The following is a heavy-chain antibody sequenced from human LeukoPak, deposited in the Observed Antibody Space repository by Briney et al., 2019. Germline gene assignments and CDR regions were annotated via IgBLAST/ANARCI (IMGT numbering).Heavy chain of an antibody. J-gene: IGHJ4*02. Sequence: PGGSPRLSCAASGFTFSNYGFHWVRQAPGKGLEWVALISYDGSNKNYADSVKGRFTISRDNSKNTLYLHMNSLRAEDTAVYYCARLKAVAGMNLPTDYWGQGTLVTVSS. D-gene: IGHD6-19*01. CDR3: ARLKAVAGMNLPTDY. CDR1: GFTFSNYG. V-gene: IGHV3-30*04. CDR2: ISYDGSNK.